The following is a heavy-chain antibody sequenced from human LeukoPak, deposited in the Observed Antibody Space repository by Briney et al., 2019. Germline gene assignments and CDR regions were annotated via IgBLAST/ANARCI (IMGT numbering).Heavy chain of an antibody. J-gene: IGHJ5*02. D-gene: IGHD1-7*01. V-gene: IGHV1-18*01. CDR3: ARGGGTKSYNWFDP. CDR1: GYVFTSYG. Sequence: ASVKVSCKASGYVFTSYGISWVRQAPGQGLEWMGWISGYNGNTNYAQKLQGRVTMTTDTSTSTAYMELRSLRSDDTAVYYCARGGGTKSYNWFDPWGQGTLVTVSS. CDR2: ISGYNGNT.